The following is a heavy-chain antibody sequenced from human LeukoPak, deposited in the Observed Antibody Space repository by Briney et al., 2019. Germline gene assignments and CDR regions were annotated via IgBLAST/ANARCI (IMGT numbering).Heavy chain of an antibody. CDR2: ISGSGGST. CDR1: GFTFSSYA. D-gene: IGHD2-2*01. J-gene: IGHJ6*02. CDR3: AKPEYCSSTSCYRTHGMHV. Sequence: GGSLRLSCAASGFTFSSYAMSWVRQAPGKGLEWVSAISGSGGSTYYADSVKGRFTISRDNSKNTLYLQMNSLRAEDTAVYYCAKPEYCSSTSCYRTHGMHVWGQGTTVTVSS. V-gene: IGHV3-23*01.